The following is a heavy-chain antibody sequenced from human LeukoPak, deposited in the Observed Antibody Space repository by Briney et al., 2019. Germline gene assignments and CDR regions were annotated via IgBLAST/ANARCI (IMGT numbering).Heavy chain of an antibody. J-gene: IGHJ5*02. D-gene: IGHD2-2*01. CDR1: GYTFTGYY. CDR3: ARDLGEPYCSSTSCPTNWFDP. V-gene: IGHV1-2*02. CDR2: INPNSGGT. Sequence: ASVKVSCKASGYTFTGYYKHWVRQAPGQGLEWMGWINPNSGGTNYAQKFQGRVTMTRDTSISTAYMELSRLRSDDTAVYYCARDLGEPYCSSTSCPTNWFDPWGQGTLVTVSS.